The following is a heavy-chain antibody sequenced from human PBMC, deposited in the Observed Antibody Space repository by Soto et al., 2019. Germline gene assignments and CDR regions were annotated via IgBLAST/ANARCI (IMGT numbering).Heavy chain of an antibody. Sequence: EVQLVESGGGLVKPGGSLRLSCAASGFTFSSYSMNWVRQAPGKGLEWVSSISSSGSTIYYADSVKGRFTISRDNAKNSLYLQMNSLRAEDTAVYYCARGTSRYNWNYGYFGYWGQGTLVTVSS. CDR3: ARGTSRYNWNYGYFGY. J-gene: IGHJ4*02. CDR1: GFTFSSYS. CDR2: ISSSGSTI. D-gene: IGHD1-7*01. V-gene: IGHV3-21*04.